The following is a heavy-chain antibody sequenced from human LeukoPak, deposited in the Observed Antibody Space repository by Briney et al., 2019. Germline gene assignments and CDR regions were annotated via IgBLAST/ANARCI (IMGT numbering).Heavy chain of an antibody. CDR3: ARHRILTGSDDAFDI. D-gene: IGHD3-9*01. V-gene: IGHV4-59*08. J-gene: IGHJ3*02. CDR2: IYYSGST. Sequence: PSETLSLTCTVSGGSISSYYWSWIRQPPGKGLEWIGYIYYSGSTNYNPSLKSRVTISVDTSKNQFSLKLSSVTAADTAVYYCARHRILTGSDDAFDIWGQGTMVTVSS. CDR1: GGSISSYY.